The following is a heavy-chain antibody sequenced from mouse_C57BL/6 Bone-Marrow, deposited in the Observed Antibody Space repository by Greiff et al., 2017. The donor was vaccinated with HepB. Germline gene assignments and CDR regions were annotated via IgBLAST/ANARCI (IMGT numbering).Heavy chain of an antibody. CDR3: TRRQLRLPFAY. Sequence: EVQGVESGEGLVKPGGSLKLSCAASGFTFSSYAMSWVRQTPEKRLEWVAYISSGGDYLYYADTVKGRCTISRDNARNTLYLQMSSLKSEDTAMYYCTRRQLRLPFAYWGQGTLVTVSA. V-gene: IGHV5-9-1*02. CDR2: ISSGGDYL. J-gene: IGHJ3*01. CDR1: GFTFSSYA. D-gene: IGHD3-2*02.